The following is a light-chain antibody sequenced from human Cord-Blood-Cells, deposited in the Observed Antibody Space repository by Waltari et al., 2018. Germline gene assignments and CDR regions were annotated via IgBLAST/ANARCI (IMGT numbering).Light chain of an antibody. V-gene: IGKV1-39*01. CDR2: AAS. CDR1: QSISSY. Sequence: DIQMTQSPSSLSASVGASVTITCRASQSISSYLNWDQQKPGKAPKLLIYAASSLQSGVPSRFSGSGSGTDFTLTISSLQPEDFATYYCQQSYSTPPYTFGQGTKLEIK. J-gene: IGKJ2*01. CDR3: QQSYSTPPYT.